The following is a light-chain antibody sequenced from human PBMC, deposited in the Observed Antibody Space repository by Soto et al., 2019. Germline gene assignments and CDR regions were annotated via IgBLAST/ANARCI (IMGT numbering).Light chain of an antibody. CDR1: QSIGSW. V-gene: IGKV1-5*03. CDR2: KTS. Sequence: DIQMTQSPSTQSASVGDRVTIACRASQSIGSWVAWYQQKPGKAPKLLIYKTSSLESGVPSRFSGSVSGTEFTLAISGLQPDDLATYYCQQYSAYPFTFGPGTKVEIK. CDR3: QQYSAYPFT. J-gene: IGKJ3*01.